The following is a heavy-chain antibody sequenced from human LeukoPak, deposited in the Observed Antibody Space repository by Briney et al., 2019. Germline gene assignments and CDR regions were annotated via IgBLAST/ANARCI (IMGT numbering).Heavy chain of an antibody. V-gene: IGHV3-23*01. J-gene: IGHJ3*02. D-gene: IGHD3-3*01. CDR1: GFTFSSYA. Sequence: GGSLRLSCAASGFTFSSYAMSWVRQARGKGREWVSAISGSGGSTYYADSVKGRFTISRDNSKNTLYLQMNSLRAEDTAVYYCAKVLYDFWSGYYTGRYDAFDIWGQGTMVTVSS. CDR2: ISGSGGST. CDR3: AKVLYDFWSGYYTGRYDAFDI.